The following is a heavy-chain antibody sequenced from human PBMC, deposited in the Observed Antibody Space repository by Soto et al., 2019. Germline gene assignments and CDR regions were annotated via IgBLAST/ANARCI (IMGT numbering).Heavy chain of an antibody. D-gene: IGHD2-21*02. CDR3: VKDHCGGDCYSNPYFDY. V-gene: IGHV3-30-3*01. CDR1: GFTFSSYA. J-gene: IGHJ4*02. Sequence: GGSLRLSCAASGFTFSSYAMHWVRQAPGKGLEWVAVISYDGSNKYYADSVKGRFTISRDNSKNTLYLQMNSVRVEDTAMYYCVKDHCGGDCYSNPYFDYWGQGTLVTVSS. CDR2: ISYDGSNK.